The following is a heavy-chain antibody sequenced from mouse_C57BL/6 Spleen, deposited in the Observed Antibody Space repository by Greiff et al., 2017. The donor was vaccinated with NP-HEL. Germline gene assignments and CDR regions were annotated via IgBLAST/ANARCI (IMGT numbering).Heavy chain of an antibody. Sequence: EVKLVESGGGLVKPGGSLKLSCAASGFTFSDYGMHWVRQAPEKGLEWVAYISSGSSTIYYADTVKGRFTISRDNAKNTLFLQMTSLRAEDTAMYYCARRYYSNPFAYWGQGTLVTVSA. D-gene: IGHD2-5*01. J-gene: IGHJ3*01. V-gene: IGHV5-17*01. CDR2: ISSGSSTI. CDR1: GFTFSDYG. CDR3: ARRYYSNPFAY.